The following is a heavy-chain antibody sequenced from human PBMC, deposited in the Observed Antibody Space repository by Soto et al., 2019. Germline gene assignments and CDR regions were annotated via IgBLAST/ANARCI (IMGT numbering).Heavy chain of an antibody. V-gene: IGHV3-23*01. CDR2: ISGSGGST. CDR1: GFTFSSYA. D-gene: IGHD3-22*01. Sequence: GGSLRLSCAASGFTFSSYAMSWVRQAPGKGLEWVSAISGSGGSTYYADSVKGRFTISRDNSKNTLYLQMNSLRAEDRAVFYCAKVEGVYYYDSSGFRFDPWGQGTLVTVSS. J-gene: IGHJ5*02. CDR3: AKVEGVYYYDSSGFRFDP.